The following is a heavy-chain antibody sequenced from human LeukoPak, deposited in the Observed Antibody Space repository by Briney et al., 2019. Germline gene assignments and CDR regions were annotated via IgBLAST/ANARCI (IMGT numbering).Heavy chain of an antibody. CDR1: GYTFTTYF. Sequence: ASVKVSGKASGYTFTTYFIHWVRQAPGEGLERLGTINPSGGGTDYAQKFQGRVAMTRDTSTSTVYMELTSLRSADTAVYYCARGLNIAVKTGGTWENYYYYMDVWGEGTTVIVSS. CDR3: ARGLNIAVKTGGTWENYYYYMDV. V-gene: IGHV1-46*01. D-gene: IGHD1-26*01. CDR2: INPSGGGT. J-gene: IGHJ6*03.